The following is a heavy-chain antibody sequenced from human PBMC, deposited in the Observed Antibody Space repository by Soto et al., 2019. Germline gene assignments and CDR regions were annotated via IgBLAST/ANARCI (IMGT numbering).Heavy chain of an antibody. CDR2: VNPNSGGT. CDR1: GYTFTDYY. Sequence: QVQLVQSGAEVKKPGASVKVSCKASGYTFTDYYIHWVRQAPGQGLEWMGWVNPNSGGTNYAQKSQGWVTXXRXTXXGAVYLEVSSLKSTDMAVYYCAREGAAPAKYGMGVWGQGTTVTVSS. D-gene: IGHD6-6*01. CDR3: AREGAAPAKYGMGV. V-gene: IGHV1-2*04. J-gene: IGHJ6*02.